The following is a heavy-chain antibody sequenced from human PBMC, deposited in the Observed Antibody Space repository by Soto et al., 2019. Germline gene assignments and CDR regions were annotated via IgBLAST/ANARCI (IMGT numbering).Heavy chain of an antibody. D-gene: IGHD1-26*01. Sequence: PGGSLRLSCAASGFTFSSFALSWVRQAPGKGLEWVASIGAGGDDTYYADSVKGRFTISRDNSNNTVFLQMDGLGAEDTAIYYCAEDVLGATGYWGQGTLVTVSS. CDR2: IGAGGDDT. CDR3: AEDVLGATGY. CDR1: GFTFSSFA. V-gene: IGHV3-23*01. J-gene: IGHJ4*02.